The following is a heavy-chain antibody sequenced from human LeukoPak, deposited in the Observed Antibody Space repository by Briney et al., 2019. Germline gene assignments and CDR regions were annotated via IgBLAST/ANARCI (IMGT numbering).Heavy chain of an antibody. CDR1: GGSISSGSYY. CDR2: IYTSGST. Sequence: NSSETLSLTCTVSGGSISSGSYYWSWIRQPAGKGLEWIGRIYTSGSTNYNPSLKSRVTISVDTSKNQFSLKLSSVTAADTAVYYCARAQDYYDIKACFQHWGQGTLVTVSS. J-gene: IGHJ1*01. CDR3: ARAQDYYDIKACFQH. V-gene: IGHV4-61*02. D-gene: IGHD3-22*01.